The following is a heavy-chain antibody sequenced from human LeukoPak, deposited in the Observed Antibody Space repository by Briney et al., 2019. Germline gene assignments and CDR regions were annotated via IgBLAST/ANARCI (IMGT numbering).Heavy chain of an antibody. D-gene: IGHD4-17*01. Sequence: GGSLRLSCAASGFTFSSYAMHWVRQAPGKGLEWVAVISYDGRNKYYADSVKGRFTISRDNSKNTLYLQMNSLRAEDTAVYYCARDRGDDYGDYVYYGMDVWGQGTTVTVSS. V-gene: IGHV3-30*04. CDR1: GFTFSSYA. CDR3: ARDRGDDYGDYVYYGMDV. CDR2: ISYDGRNK. J-gene: IGHJ6*02.